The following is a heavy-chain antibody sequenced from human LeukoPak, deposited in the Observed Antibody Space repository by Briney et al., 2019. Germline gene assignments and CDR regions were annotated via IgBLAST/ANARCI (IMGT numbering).Heavy chain of an antibody. CDR2: INHSGYT. D-gene: IGHD3-10*01. CDR3: ARIWPDL. J-gene: IGHJ2*01. V-gene: IGHV4-34*01. CDR1: GESFSGYF. Sequence: SETLSLTCAVYGESFSGYFWSWIRQPPGKGLERIGEINHSGYTNYNPSLKSRVTISVDTSKKQFSLRLNSVTAADTAVYYCARIWPDLWGRGALVTVSS.